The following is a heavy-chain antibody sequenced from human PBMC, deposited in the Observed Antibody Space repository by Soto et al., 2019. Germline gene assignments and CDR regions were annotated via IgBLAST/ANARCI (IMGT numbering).Heavy chain of an antibody. V-gene: IGHV1-3*05. J-gene: IGHJ4*02. CDR1: GYTFTSYA. CDR2: INAGNGKT. CDR3: AREGRGPDYFDY. Sequence: QVQLVQSGAEEKKPGASVKVSCKASGYTFTSYAMHWVRQAPGQRLEWMGWINAGNGKTKYSQKFQGRVTITRDTSASTAYMELSSLRSEDTAVYYCAREGRGPDYFDYWGQGTLVTVSS.